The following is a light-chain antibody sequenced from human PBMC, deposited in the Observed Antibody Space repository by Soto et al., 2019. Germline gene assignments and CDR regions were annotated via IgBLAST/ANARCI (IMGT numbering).Light chain of an antibody. CDR2: AAS. CDR1: QGISSY. J-gene: IGKJ5*01. Sequence: DIQLTQSPSFLSASVGDRVTITCRASQGISSYLAWYQQKPGKAPKLLIYAASTLQSGVPSRLSGSGSGTEFTLTISSLQPDDFATYYCQQYNTYSTFGQGTRLEIK. CDR3: QQYNTYST. V-gene: IGKV1-9*01.